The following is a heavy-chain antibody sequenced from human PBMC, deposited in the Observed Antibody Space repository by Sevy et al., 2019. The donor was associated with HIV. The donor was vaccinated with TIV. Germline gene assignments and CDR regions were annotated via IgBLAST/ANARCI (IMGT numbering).Heavy chain of an antibody. CDR3: ARRKEYYDSSGYYYESAFDI. D-gene: IGHD3-22*01. CDR2: IIPIFGTA. V-gene: IGHV1-69*13. CDR1: GGTFSSYA. J-gene: IGHJ3*02. Sequence: ASVKVSCKASGGTFSSYAISWVRQAPGQGLEWMGGIIPIFGTANYAQKFQGRVTITADESTSTAYMELCSLRSEDTAVYYCARRKEYYDSSGYYYESAFDIWGQGTMVTVSS.